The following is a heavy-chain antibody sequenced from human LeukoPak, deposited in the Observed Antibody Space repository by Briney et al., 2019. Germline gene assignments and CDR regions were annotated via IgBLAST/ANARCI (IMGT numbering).Heavy chain of an antibody. Sequence: SGGSQRLSCAAPGFPVTSNYMSRVRQAPGKGLEWVSVIYSGGSTYYAASVKGRFTISRDNSKNTLYLQLNSLRAEDTAVYYCARDTVTTFRFRDYQHYGMDVWGQGTTVTVSS. CDR2: IYSGGST. CDR3: ARDTVTTFRFRDYQHYGMDV. V-gene: IGHV3-53*01. J-gene: IGHJ6*02. CDR1: GFPVTSNY. D-gene: IGHD4-17*01.